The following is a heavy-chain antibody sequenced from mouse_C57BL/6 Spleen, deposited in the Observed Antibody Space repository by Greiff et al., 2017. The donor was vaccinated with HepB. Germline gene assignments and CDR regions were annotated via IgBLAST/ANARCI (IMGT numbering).Heavy chain of an antibody. CDR1: GYTFTSYW. D-gene: IGHD1-1*01. Sequence: VQLQQPGAELVKPGASVKLSCKASGYTFTSYWMHWVKQRPGQGLEWIGMIHPNSGSTNYNEKFKSKATLTVDKSSSTAYMQLSSLTSEDSAVYYCADGSSYPYWYFDVWGTGTTVTVSS. J-gene: IGHJ1*03. CDR3: ADGSSYPYWYFDV. V-gene: IGHV1-64*01. CDR2: IHPNSGST.